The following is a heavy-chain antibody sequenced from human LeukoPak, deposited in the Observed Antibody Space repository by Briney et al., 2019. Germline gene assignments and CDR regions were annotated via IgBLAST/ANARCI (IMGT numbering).Heavy chain of an antibody. Sequence: GASLKISCAASGFTFSTYWMHWVRQAPGKELVWFSRIKSDGSTNYADSVKGRFTISRDNAKNTLSLQMHSLRPEDTGVYYCARAPSEIGGYYPEYFRHWGQGTLVTVSS. V-gene: IGHV3-74*01. J-gene: IGHJ1*01. CDR2: IKSDGST. CDR1: GFTFSTYW. D-gene: IGHD3-3*01. CDR3: ARAPSEIGGYYPEYFRH.